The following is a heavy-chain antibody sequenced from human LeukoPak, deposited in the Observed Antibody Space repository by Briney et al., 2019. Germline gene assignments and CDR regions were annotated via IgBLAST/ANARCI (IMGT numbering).Heavy chain of an antibody. J-gene: IGHJ4*02. CDR1: GYTFTSYG. D-gene: IGHD6-19*01. CDR3: ARAHSSGWYYEGGYDY. Sequence: VASVKVSCKASGYTFTSYGISWVRQAPGQGHEWMGWISAYNGNTNYAQKLQGRVTMTTDTSTSTAYMELRSLRSDDTAVYYCARAHSSGWYYEGGYDYWGQGTLVTVSS. CDR2: ISAYNGNT. V-gene: IGHV1-18*01.